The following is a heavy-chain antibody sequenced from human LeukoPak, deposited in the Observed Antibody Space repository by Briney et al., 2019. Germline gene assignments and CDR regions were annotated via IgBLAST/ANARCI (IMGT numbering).Heavy chain of an antibody. V-gene: IGHV1-2*02. Sequence: GASVKVSCKASGYTFTDYYIHWVRQAPGQGLEWMGWINPISGVTNYAQKFQGRVTMTRDTSISTAYMEVSSLRSDDTAVYYCARGFCTSASCYNFGYWGQGTLVSVSS. CDR1: GYTFTDYY. J-gene: IGHJ4*02. CDR2: INPISGVT. CDR3: ARGFCTSASCYNFGY. D-gene: IGHD2-2*01.